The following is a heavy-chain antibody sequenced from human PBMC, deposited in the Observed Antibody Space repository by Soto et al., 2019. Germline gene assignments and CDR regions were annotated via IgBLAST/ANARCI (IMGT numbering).Heavy chain of an antibody. D-gene: IGHD3-3*01. J-gene: IGHJ4*02. CDR2: IYYSGST. Sequence: SETLSLTCTVSGGSISSYYWSWIRQPPGKGLEWIGYIYYSGSTNYNPSLKSRVTISVDTSKNQFSLKLSSVTAADTAVYYCARGSPTSNTIFGVVTFFDYWGQGTLVTVSS. CDR3: ARGSPTSNTIFGVVTFFDY. V-gene: IGHV4-59*01. CDR1: GGSISSYY.